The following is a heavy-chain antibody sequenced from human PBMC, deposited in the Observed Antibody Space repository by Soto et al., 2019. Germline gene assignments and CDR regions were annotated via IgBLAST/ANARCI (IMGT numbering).Heavy chain of an antibody. J-gene: IGHJ4*02. Sequence: QLVESGGGVVQPGGSLRLSCATSGFTFSRSWMSWVRQAPGKGLEWVANVNQDGSEKNYVEFVKGRFTISRDNAKNSVYLPMDSLRSEDTAIYYCARDADWGQGTRVTVSS. CDR3: ARDAD. CDR1: GFTFSRSW. V-gene: IGHV3-7*01. CDR2: VNQDGSEK.